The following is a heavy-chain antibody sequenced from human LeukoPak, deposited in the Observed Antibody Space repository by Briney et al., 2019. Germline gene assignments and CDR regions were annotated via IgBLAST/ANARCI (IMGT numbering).Heavy chain of an antibody. V-gene: IGHV3-48*01. Sequence: GGSLRLSCAASGFTFSSYSMNWVRQAPGKGLEWVSYISSSSTIYYADSVKGRFTIPRDNAKNSLYLQMNSLRAEDTAVYYCARDGGSSGWYSEWFDPWGQGTLVTVSS. CDR3: ARDGGSSGWYSEWFDP. J-gene: IGHJ5*02. CDR2: ISSSSTI. CDR1: GFTFSSYS. D-gene: IGHD6-19*01.